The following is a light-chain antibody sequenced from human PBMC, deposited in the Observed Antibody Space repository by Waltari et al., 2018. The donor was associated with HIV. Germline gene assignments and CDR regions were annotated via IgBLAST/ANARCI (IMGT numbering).Light chain of an antibody. CDR2: AAS. V-gene: IGKV1-16*02. J-gene: IGKJ5*01. Sequence: IQMTQSPSSLSASVGDRVTITGRANEDVVNCLARLHQKPGEAPMSLTFAASLLRGGVPPKFRGSGSGTFFTLTISGMHSEDFATYDGQQYKSYPLTFGQGTRLESK. CDR1: EDVVNC. CDR3: QQYKSYPLT.